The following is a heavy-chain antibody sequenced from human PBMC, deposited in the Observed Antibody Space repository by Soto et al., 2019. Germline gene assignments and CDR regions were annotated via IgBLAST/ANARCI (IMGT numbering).Heavy chain of an antibody. CDR1: GDTFAFYS. V-gene: IGHV1-69*02. Sequence: QVQLVQSGAEVKRPGSSVKVSCKASGDTFAFYSINWVRQAPGLGLEWMGRINPILSMSNYAQRFQGRVTMTADKSTRTAYMVLNSLRSVDTAMYYCATSYGSGYRAFDYWGQGALVTVSS. D-gene: IGHD3-10*01. CDR3: ATSYGSGYRAFDY. CDR2: INPILSMS. J-gene: IGHJ4*02.